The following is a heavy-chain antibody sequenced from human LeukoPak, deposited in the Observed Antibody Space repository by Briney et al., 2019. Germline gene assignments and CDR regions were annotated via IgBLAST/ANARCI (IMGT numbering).Heavy chain of an antibody. CDR3: ARDPVTTDQHERQPGMVYYYYYMDV. V-gene: IGHV3-30-3*01. Sequence: PGGSLRLSCAASGFTFSSYAMHWVRQAPGKGLEWVAVISYDGSNKYYADSVKGRFTISRDNSKNTLYLQMNSLRAEDTAVYYCARDPVTTDQHERQPGMVYYYYYMDVWGKGTTVTVSS. CDR2: ISYDGSNK. CDR1: GFTFSSYA. J-gene: IGHJ6*03. D-gene: IGHD6-13*01.